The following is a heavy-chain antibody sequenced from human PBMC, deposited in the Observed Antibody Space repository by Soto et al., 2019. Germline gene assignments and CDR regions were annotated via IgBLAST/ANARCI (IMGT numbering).Heavy chain of an antibody. CDR1: GFTFSSFA. J-gene: IGHJ4*02. V-gene: IGHV3-23*01. CDR2: VRATDETT. D-gene: IGHD6-13*01. Sequence: GGSLRLSCAASGFTFSSFAMSWVRQAPGKGLEWVSTVRATDETTSYADSVKGRFTVSRDNSNSTLFLHMNRLRVDDTALYYCAKVGYRSWYFDNWGQGTLVTVSS. CDR3: AKVGYRSWYFDN.